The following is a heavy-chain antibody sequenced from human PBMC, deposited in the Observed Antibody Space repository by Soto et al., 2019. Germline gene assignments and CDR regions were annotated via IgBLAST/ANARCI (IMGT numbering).Heavy chain of an antibody. CDR2: ISGSGGST. CDR1: GFTFSSYA. Sequence: GGSLRLSCAASGFTFSSYAMSWVRQAPGKGLEWVSAISGSGGSTYYADSVKGRFTISRDNSKNTLYLQMNSLRAEDTAVYYCAKDFPYYDILTGYYIDYFDYWGQGTLVTVSS. V-gene: IGHV3-23*01. CDR3: AKDFPYYDILTGYYIDYFDY. D-gene: IGHD3-9*01. J-gene: IGHJ4*02.